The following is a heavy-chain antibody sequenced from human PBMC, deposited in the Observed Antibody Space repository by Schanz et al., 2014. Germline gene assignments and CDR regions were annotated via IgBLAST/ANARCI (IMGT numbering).Heavy chain of an antibody. D-gene: IGHD4-17*01. CDR1: GDSISSGGYY. CDR2: ISYSGVT. Sequence: PVLVKPSQTLSLTCTVSGDSISSGGYYWSWIRQHPGKGLEWIGYISYSGVTYYNPSLKSRVTISVDTSKNQFSLNLSSATAADTAVYYCARDRGHGDLPGDIWGQGTMVTVSS. V-gene: IGHV4-31*03. CDR3: ARDRGHGDLPGDI. J-gene: IGHJ3*02.